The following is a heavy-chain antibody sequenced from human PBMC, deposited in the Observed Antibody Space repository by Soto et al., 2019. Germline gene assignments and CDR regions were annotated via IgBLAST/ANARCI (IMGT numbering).Heavy chain of an antibody. Sequence: QLQLQESGPGLVKPSETLSLTCTVSGGSISSSSYYWGWIRQPPGKGLEWIGTIYYSGSTYYNPSLKSRVTISVDTSKNQFSLKLSSVTAADTAVYYCARRVLTGYSFLWFDPWGQGTLVTVSS. CDR1: GGSISSSSYY. CDR3: ARRVLTGYSFLWFDP. D-gene: IGHD3-9*01. CDR2: IYYSGST. J-gene: IGHJ5*02. V-gene: IGHV4-39*01.